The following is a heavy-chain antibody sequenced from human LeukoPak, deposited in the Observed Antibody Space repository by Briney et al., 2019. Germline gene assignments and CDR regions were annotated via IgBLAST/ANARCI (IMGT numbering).Heavy chain of an antibody. V-gene: IGHV3-23*01. CDR1: GFTYSNYA. CDR3: AKEGPLGYWYFDL. Sequence: GGSLRLSCAASGFTYSNYAMSWVRQAPGKGLEWVSAISGSGGSSYYADSVKGRFTISRDNSKNTLYLQMNSLRAEDTAVYYCAKEGPLGYWYFDLWGPGTLVTVSS. CDR2: ISGSGGSS. D-gene: IGHD3-16*01. J-gene: IGHJ2*01.